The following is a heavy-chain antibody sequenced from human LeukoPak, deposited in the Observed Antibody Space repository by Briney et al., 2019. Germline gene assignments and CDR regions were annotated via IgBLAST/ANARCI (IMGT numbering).Heavy chain of an antibody. CDR2: INHSGST. D-gene: IGHD5-12*01. CDR3: ARLRRGYSGYDCLDY. V-gene: IGHV4-34*01. Sequence: SETLSLTCAVYGGSFSGYYWSWIRQPPGKGLEWIGEINHSGSTNYNPSLKSRVTISVDTSKNQFSLKPSSVTAADTAVYYCARLRRGYSGYDCLDYWGQGTLVTVSS. J-gene: IGHJ4*02. CDR1: GGSFSGYY.